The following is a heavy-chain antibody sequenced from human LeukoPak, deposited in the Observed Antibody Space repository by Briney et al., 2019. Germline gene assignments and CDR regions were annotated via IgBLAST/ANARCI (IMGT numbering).Heavy chain of an antibody. CDR1: GGSISSYY. J-gene: IGHJ4*02. CDR3: ARDRGYGDYLNYFDY. CDR2: IYYSGST. D-gene: IGHD4-17*01. Sequence: SETLSLTCTVSGGSISSYYWSWIRQPPGKGLAWIGYIYYSGSTNYNPSLKSRVTISVDTSKNQFSLNLSSVTAADTAVYYCARDRGYGDYLNYFDYWGQGTLVTVSS. V-gene: IGHV4-59*01.